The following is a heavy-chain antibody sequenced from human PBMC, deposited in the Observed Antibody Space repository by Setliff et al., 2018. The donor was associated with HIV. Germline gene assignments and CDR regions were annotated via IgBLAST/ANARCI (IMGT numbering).Heavy chain of an antibody. CDR2: IYHSGST. J-gene: IGHJ5*02. Sequence: NPSETLSLTCAVSGGSISSSNWWSWVRQPPGKGLEWIGEIYHSGSTNYNPSLKSRVTISVDKSKNQFSLKLSSVTAADTAVYYCARGFTMTTVTGGGSWFDPWGQGTLVTVSS. CDR1: GGSISSSNW. V-gene: IGHV4-4*02. CDR3: ARGFTMTTVTGGGSWFDP. D-gene: IGHD4-17*01.